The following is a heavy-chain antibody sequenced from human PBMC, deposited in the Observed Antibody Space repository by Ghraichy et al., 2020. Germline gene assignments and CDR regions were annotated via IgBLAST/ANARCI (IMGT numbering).Heavy chain of an antibody. D-gene: IGHD3-3*01. J-gene: IGHJ6*02. CDR1: GGTFSSYA. Sequence: SSVKVSCKASGGTFSSYAISWVRQAPGQGLEWMGGIIPIFGTANYAQKFQGRVTITADKSTSTAYMELSSLRSEDTAVYYCATGLITIFGVVTAHYYGMDVWGQGTTVTVSS. V-gene: IGHV1-69*06. CDR3: ATGLITIFGVVTAHYYGMDV. CDR2: IIPIFGTA.